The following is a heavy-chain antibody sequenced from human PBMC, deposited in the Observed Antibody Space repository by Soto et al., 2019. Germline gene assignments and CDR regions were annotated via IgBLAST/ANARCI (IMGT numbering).Heavy chain of an antibody. Sequence: GASVKVSCKXSGYTFTGYYMHWVRQAPGQGLEWMGWINPNSGGTNYAQKFQGRVTMTRDTSISTAYMELSRLRSDDTAVYYCAISADIVVVPAAIGGGRYYYYYGMDVWGQGTTVTVSS. V-gene: IGHV1-2*02. CDR3: AISADIVVVPAAIGGGRYYYYYGMDV. CDR1: GYTFTGYY. D-gene: IGHD2-2*01. J-gene: IGHJ6*02. CDR2: INPNSGGT.